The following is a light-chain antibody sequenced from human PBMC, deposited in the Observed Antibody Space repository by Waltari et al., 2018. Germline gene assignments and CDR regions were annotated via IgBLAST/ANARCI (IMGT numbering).Light chain of an antibody. J-gene: IGKJ1*01. V-gene: IGKV3-11*01. CDR2: DAS. CDR1: QSVSSY. Sequence: TLSCRASQSVSSYLAWYQQKPGQAPRLLIYDASNRATGIPARFSGSGSWTDFTLTISSLEPEDFAVYYCQQRSNWTFGQGTKVEIK. CDR3: QQRSNWT.